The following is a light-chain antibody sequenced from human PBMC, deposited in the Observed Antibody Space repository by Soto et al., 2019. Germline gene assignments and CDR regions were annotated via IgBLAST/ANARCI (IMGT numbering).Light chain of an antibody. CDR3: QQYYSTPPVT. V-gene: IGKV4-1*01. CDR1: QSVLFSSNRKNY. J-gene: IGKJ4*01. CDR2: WAS. Sequence: DIVMTQSPDSLAVSLGERATINCMSSQSVLFSSNRKNYLAWYQQKPGQPPKLLIYWASTRVSGVPDRFSGSGSGTQFTLTISNLQAEDVAVYYCQQYYSTPPVTFGGGTKVEIK.